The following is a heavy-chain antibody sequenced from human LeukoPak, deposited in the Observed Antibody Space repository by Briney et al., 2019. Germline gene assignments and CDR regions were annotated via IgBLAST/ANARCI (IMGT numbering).Heavy chain of an antibody. CDR3: VRELEGGLGDY. J-gene: IGHJ4*02. CDR1: GFTFSSYG. D-gene: IGHD2-15*01. CDR2: IWYDGSNK. Sequence: GGSLRLSCAASGFTFSSYGMYWVRQAPGKGLEWVAVIWYDGSNKYYADSVKGRFTISRDNSKDTLYLQMNSLRAEGTAVYYCVRELEGGLGDYWGQGTLVTVSS. V-gene: IGHV3-33*07.